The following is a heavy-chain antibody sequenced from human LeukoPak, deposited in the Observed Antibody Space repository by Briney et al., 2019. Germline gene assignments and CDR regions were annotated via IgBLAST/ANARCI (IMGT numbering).Heavy chain of an antibody. Sequence: SETLSLTCTVSGGSIRSGDYYWSWIRQPPGKGLEWIVYIYYSGSTYYNPSFKSRFTISVDTSKNRFSLRLTSVTAADTAVYYCARGENYYDSSGYYFDSWGQGTLVTVSS. CDR2: IYYSGST. CDR1: GGSIRSGDYY. CDR3: ARGENYYDSSGYYFDS. D-gene: IGHD3-22*01. J-gene: IGHJ4*02. V-gene: IGHV4-30-4*08.